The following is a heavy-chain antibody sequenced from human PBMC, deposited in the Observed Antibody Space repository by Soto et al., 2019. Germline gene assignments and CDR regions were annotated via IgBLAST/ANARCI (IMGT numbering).Heavy chain of an antibody. CDR3: ARDRELELRFYDAFDI. Sequence: GASVKVSCKASGYTFTSYGISWVRQAPGQGLEWMGWISAYNGNTNYAQKLQGRVTMTTDTSTSTAYMELRSLRSDDTAVYYCARDRELELRFYDAFDIWGQGTMVTVSS. CDR2: ISAYNGNT. J-gene: IGHJ3*02. D-gene: IGHD1-7*01. V-gene: IGHV1-18*01. CDR1: GYTFTSYG.